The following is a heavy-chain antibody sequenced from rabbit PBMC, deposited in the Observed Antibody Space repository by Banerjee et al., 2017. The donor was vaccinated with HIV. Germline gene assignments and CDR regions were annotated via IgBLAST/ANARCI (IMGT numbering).Heavy chain of an antibody. V-gene: IGHV1S40*01. Sequence: QSLEESGGDLVKPGASLTLTCTASGFDLSSYYYMCWVRQAPGKGLELIACIYSSSGTTYYASWAKGRFTISKTSSTTVTLQMTSLTAADTATYFCARGLTAGYAGYGYAFDPWGPGTLVTVS. CDR3: ARGLTAGYAGYGYAFDP. CDR1: GFDLSSYYY. D-gene: IGHD7-1*01. J-gene: IGHJ2*01. CDR2: IYSSSGTT.